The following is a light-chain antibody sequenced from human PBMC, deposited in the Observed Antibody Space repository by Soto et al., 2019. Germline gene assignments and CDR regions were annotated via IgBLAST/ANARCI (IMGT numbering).Light chain of an antibody. CDR1: KSLGTH. CDR3: QQRRNWPMFT. V-gene: IGKV3-11*01. Sequence: EIVLTQSPATLSLSPGERASLSCRASKSLGTHLAWYQQRPGQSPRLLIYDAYKRATGIPARFSGGGSGADFTLTISSLEPEDFAVYYCQQRRNWPMFTFGQGTKLEIK. J-gene: IGKJ2*01. CDR2: DAY.